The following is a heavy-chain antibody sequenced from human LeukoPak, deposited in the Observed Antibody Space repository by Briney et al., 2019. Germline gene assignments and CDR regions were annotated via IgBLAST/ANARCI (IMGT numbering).Heavy chain of an antibody. V-gene: IGHV1-2*02. D-gene: IGHD2-2*02. J-gene: IGHJ6*03. CDR3: ASPLSPRRLLYSYYYMDV. CDR2: INPNSGGT. CDR1: GYTFTGYY. Sequence: ASVKVSCKASGYTFTGYYIHWVRQAPGQGLEWMGWINPNSGGTNYAQKFQGRVTMTRDTSISTAYMGLSRLRSDDTAVYYCASPLSPRRLLYSYYYMDVWSKGTTVTVSS.